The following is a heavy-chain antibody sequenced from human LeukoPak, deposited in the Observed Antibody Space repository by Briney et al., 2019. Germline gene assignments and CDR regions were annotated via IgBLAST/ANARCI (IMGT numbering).Heavy chain of an antibody. V-gene: IGHV3-33*01. CDR2: IWYDGSNK. D-gene: IGHD3-3*01. J-gene: IGHJ4*02. CDR1: GFTFSSYG. Sequence: GGSLRLSCAASGFTFSSYGMHWVRQAPGKGLEWVAVIWYDGSNKYYADSVRGRFTISRDNSKNTLYLQMNSLRAEDTAVYYCARDRGYDFWSGYYTEGGFDYWGQGTLVTVSS. CDR3: ARDRGYDFWSGYYTEGGFDY.